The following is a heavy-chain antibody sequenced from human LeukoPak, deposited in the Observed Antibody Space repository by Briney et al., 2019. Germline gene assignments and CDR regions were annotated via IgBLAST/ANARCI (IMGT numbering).Heavy chain of an antibody. V-gene: IGHV3-15*01. J-gene: IGHJ4*02. CDR2: IKSKTHGGAT. CDR1: GFIFTNGW. CDR3: TTEGGHLHSNPFDY. Sequence: GGSLRLSCAASGFIFTNGWVSWVRQAPGKGLEWVGHIKSKTHGGATDYAAPVKGRFTISRDDSKTTVFLQMNSLKSEDTAVYYCTTEGGHLHSNPFDYWGQGTLVSVSS. D-gene: IGHD2-15*01.